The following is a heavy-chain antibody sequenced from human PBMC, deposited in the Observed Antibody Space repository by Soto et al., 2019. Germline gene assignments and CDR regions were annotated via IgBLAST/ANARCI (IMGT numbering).Heavy chain of an antibody. CDR2: INPSGGST. V-gene: IGHV1-46*03. D-gene: IGHD1-7*01. J-gene: IGHJ3*02. Sequence: QVQLVQSGAEVKKPGASVKVSCKASGYTFTSYYMHWVRQAPGQGLEWMGIINPSGGSTSYAQKFQGRVTMTRDTSTSTGYMELSSLRSEDTAVYYCARGDKTGPTSPRRRDAFDIWGQGTMVTVSS. CDR3: ARGDKTGPTSPRRRDAFDI. CDR1: GYTFTSYY.